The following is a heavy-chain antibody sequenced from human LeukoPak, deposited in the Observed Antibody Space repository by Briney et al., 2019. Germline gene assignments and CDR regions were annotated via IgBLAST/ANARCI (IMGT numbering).Heavy chain of an antibody. CDR2: IFHTGTT. CDR3: ARTYCSTNACPFDC. V-gene: IGHV4-59*08. Sequence: SETLSLTCTVSGGPISTYYWSWIRQPPGKGLECLGFIFHTGTTNYNPSLKSRVTISVDTSKNQFSLKLSSVTAADTAIYYCARTYCSTNACPFDCWGQGTLVTVSS. D-gene: IGHD2-2*01. J-gene: IGHJ4*02. CDR1: GGPISTYY.